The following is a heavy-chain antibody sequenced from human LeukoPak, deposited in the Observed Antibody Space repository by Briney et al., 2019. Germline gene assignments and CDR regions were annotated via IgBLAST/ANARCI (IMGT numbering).Heavy chain of an antibody. CDR2: ISGHNGQT. D-gene: IGHD3-3*01. J-gene: IGHJ4*02. Sequence: ASVKVSCKASGYSFISYGISWVRQAPGQGLEWMGWISGHNGQTSYAQKLQGRVTMTTETSTSTVYTEMRSLRSDDTAVYYCARWGPDFWSDYYPFDYWGQGTQVIVSS. CDR1: GYSFISYG. V-gene: IGHV1-18*01. CDR3: ARWGPDFWSDYYPFDY.